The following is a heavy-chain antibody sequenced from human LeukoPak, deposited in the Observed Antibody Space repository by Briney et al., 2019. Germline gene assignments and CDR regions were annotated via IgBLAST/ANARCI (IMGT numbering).Heavy chain of an antibody. D-gene: IGHD2-2*01. J-gene: IGHJ5*02. CDR1: GFTFSSYG. CDR2: IWYDGSNK. Sequence: GGSLRLSCAASGFTFSSYGMHWVRQAPGKGLEWVAVIWYDGSNKYYADSVKGRFTISRDNSKNTLYLQMNSLRAEDTAVYYCARGGSSTSTRFDPWGQGTLVTVSS. CDR3: ARGGSSTSTRFDP. V-gene: IGHV3-33*01.